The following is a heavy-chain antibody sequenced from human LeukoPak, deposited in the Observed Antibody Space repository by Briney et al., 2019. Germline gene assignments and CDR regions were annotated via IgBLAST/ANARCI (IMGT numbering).Heavy chain of an antibody. CDR2: INHSGST. CDR1: GGSFSGYY. V-gene: IGHV4-34*01. D-gene: IGHD6-6*01. Sequence: PSETLSLTCAVYGGSFSGYYWSWIRQPPGKGLEWIGEINHSGSTNYNPSLKSRVTISVDTSKNQFSLKLSPVTAADTAVFYCARCYFIATRLLWFDPWGQGSLVTVSS. J-gene: IGHJ5*02. CDR3: ARCYFIATRLLWFDP.